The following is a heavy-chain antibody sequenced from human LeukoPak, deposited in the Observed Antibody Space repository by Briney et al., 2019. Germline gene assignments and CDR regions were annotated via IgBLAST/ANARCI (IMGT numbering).Heavy chain of an antibody. Sequence: PGGSLRLSCAALALTFISYAMGWVRQAPGKGLEWVSVISGTGASTYYADSVKGRFTISRDNSKNTLYLQMNSLVDEHTVGYYCVEGEYTSSWYAEYFQHWGQGTLVTVSS. CDR1: ALTFISYA. CDR2: ISGTGAST. J-gene: IGHJ1*01. V-gene: IGHV3-23*01. CDR3: VEGEYTSSWYAEYFQH. D-gene: IGHD6-13*01.